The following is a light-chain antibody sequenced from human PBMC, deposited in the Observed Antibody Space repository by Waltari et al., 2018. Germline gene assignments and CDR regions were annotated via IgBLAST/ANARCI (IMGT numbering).Light chain of an antibody. CDR3: QQSYSTPLT. V-gene: IGKV1-39*01. Sequence: DIQMTQSPSSLSASVGDRVTITCRASQSISSYLNWYQLKPGKAPKLLIYSASSLQSGVPSRFSGSGSGTDCTLTISSLQPEDFATYYCQQSYSTPLTFGGGTKVEIK. CDR2: SAS. J-gene: IGKJ4*01. CDR1: QSISSY.